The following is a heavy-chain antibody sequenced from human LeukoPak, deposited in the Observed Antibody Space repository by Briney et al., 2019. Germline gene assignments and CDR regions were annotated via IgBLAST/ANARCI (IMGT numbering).Heavy chain of an antibody. V-gene: IGHV4-39*07. Sequence: SETLSLTCTVSGGSISSSSYYWGWIRQPPGKGLEWIGSIYYSGSTYYNPSLKSRVTISVDTSKNQFSLKLSSVTAADTAVYYCARGPTMVRGVTNFDYWGQGTLVTVSS. CDR2: IYYSGST. CDR3: ARGPTMVRGVTNFDY. J-gene: IGHJ4*02. D-gene: IGHD3-10*01. CDR1: GGSISSSSYY.